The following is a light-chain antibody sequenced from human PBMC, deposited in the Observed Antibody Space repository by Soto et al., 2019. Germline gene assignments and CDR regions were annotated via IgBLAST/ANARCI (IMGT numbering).Light chain of an antibody. CDR3: MQATQFSWT. Sequence: DIVMTQSPLSSPVTLGQPASISCRSSESLVHSDGNTYLSWLHQRPGQPPRLLIYKISKRLPGVPERISGSGAGTEFTLKISRVEAEDVGSYYCMQATQFSWTFGQGTKVEV. V-gene: IGKV2-24*01. J-gene: IGKJ1*01. CDR1: ESLVHSDGNTY. CDR2: KIS.